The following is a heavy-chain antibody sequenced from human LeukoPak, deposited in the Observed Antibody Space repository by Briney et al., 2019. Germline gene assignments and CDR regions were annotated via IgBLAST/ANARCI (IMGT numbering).Heavy chain of an antibody. Sequence: ASVKVSCTASGYTFTSYGISWVRQAPGQGLEWMGWISAYNGNTNYAQKFQGRVTITADESTSTAYMELSSLRSEDTAVYYCARTPITFGGVIYWFDPWGQGTLVTVSS. CDR2: ISAYNGNT. V-gene: IGHV1-18*01. D-gene: IGHD3-16*02. CDR3: ARTPITFGGVIYWFDP. CDR1: GYTFTSYG. J-gene: IGHJ5*02.